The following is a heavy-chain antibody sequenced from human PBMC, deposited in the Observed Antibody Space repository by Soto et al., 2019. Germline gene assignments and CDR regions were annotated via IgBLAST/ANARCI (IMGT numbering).Heavy chain of an antibody. CDR3: ARDLGTWGSDAFDI. J-gene: IGHJ3*02. D-gene: IGHD7-27*01. Sequence: GGSLRLSCAASGFTFSSYSMNWVRQAPGKGLEWVSSISSSSSYIYYADSVKGRFTISRDNAKNSLYLQMNSLRAEDTAVYYCARDLGTWGSDAFDIWGQGTMVTVSS. V-gene: IGHV3-21*01. CDR1: GFTFSSYS. CDR2: ISSSSSYI.